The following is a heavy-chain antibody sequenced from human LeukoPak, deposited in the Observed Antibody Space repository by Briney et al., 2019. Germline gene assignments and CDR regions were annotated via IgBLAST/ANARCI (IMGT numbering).Heavy chain of an antibody. CDR3: AQIAPPYDSSGEKFDY. V-gene: IGHV3-23*01. CDR2: ISGSGGST. D-gene: IGHD3-22*01. J-gene: IGHJ4*02. Sequence: GGSVTLSCAASGFTFSSYAMRWVRQAPGKELEWVSAISGSGGSTYDADSVKGRFTISRDNSKNTLYLQMNSLRAEDTAVYYFAQIAPPYDSSGEKFDYWGQGTLVTVSS. CDR1: GFTFSSYA.